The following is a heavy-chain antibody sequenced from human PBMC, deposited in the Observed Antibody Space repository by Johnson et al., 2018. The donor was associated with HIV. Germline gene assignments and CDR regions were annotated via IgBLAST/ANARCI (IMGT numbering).Heavy chain of an antibody. D-gene: IGHD2-2*01. CDR3: ARDRPAIVVVPAADDAFDI. J-gene: IGHJ3*02. CDR1: GFTFSNAW. Sequence: EVQLVESGGGLVKPGGSLRLSCAASGFTFSNAWMSWVRQAPGKGLEWVGRINSDGSSTSYADSVKGRFTISRDNSKNTLYLQMNSLRAEDTAVYYCARDRPAIVVVPAADDAFDIWGQGTMVTVSS. CDR2: INSDGSST. V-gene: IGHV3-74*01.